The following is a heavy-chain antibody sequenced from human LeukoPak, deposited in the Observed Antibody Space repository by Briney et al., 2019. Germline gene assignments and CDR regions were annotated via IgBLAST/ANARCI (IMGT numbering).Heavy chain of an antibody. D-gene: IGHD6-19*01. V-gene: IGHV3-21*01. CDR1: GFTFSSYS. CDR2: ISSSSSYI. Sequence: GGSLRLSCAASGFTFSSYSMIWVRQAPGKGLEWVSSISSSSSYIYYADSVKGRFTISRDNAKNSLYLQMNSLRAEDTAVYYCARDPNIAVAGTYYDYWGQGTLVTVSS. J-gene: IGHJ4*02. CDR3: ARDPNIAVAGTYYDY.